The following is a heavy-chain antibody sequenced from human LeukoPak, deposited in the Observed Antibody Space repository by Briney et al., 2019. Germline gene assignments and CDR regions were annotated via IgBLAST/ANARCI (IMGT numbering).Heavy chain of an antibody. CDR3: ARLIGLGEVSPYFDF. J-gene: IGHJ4*02. V-gene: IGHV4-61*02. CDR1: GYSISSGTYY. D-gene: IGHD3-16*02. CDR2: ISTSGST. Sequence: SQTLSLTCTVSGYSISSGTYYWTWIRQPAGKGLEWIGRISTSGSTYYNPSLKSRVTISVDTSKSQFSLKLNSVTAPDTAVYYCARLIGLGEVSPYFDFWGQGRLVTVSS.